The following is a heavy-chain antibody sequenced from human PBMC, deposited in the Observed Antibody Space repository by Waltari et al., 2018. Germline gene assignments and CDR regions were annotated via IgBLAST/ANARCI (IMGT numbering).Heavy chain of an antibody. Sequence: QVQLQESGPGLVKPSETMSLTCAVSGYSISSGYYWGWIRQPPGKGLEWIGSIYHSGSTYYNPSLKSRVTISVDTSKNQFSLKLSSVTAADTAVYYCAREQQRSWFDPWGQGTLVTVSS. J-gene: IGHJ5*02. CDR1: GYSISSGYY. CDR2: IYHSGST. CDR3: AREQQRSWFDP. V-gene: IGHV4-38-2*01. D-gene: IGHD6-13*01.